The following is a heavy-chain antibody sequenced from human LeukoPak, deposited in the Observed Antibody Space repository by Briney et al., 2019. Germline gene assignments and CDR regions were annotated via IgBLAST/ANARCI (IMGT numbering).Heavy chain of an antibody. CDR1: GGSFSGYY. D-gene: IGHD2-2*01. V-gene: IGHV4-34*01. CDR2: INHSGST. CDR3: ARTRIRYQLPTAFDY. J-gene: IGHJ4*02. Sequence: SETLSLTCAVYGGSFSGYYWSWIRQPPGKGLEWIGEINHSGSTNYNPSLKSRVTISVDTSKNQFSLKLSSVTAADTAVYFCARTRIRYQLPTAFDYWGQGTLVTVSS.